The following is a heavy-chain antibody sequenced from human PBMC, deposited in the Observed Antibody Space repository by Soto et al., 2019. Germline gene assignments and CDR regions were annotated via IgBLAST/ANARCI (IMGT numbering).Heavy chain of an antibody. J-gene: IGHJ4*02. CDR2: INHSGST. Sequence: SETLSLTCAVYGGSFSGYYWSWIRQPPGKGLEWIGEINHSGSTNYNPSLKSRVTISVDTSKNQFSLKLSSVTAADTAVYYCARGQPYEGYCSGGSCYSGGYYFDYWGQGTLVTVSS. CDR3: ARGQPYEGYCSGGSCYSGGYYFDY. D-gene: IGHD2-15*01. CDR1: GGSFSGYY. V-gene: IGHV4-34*01.